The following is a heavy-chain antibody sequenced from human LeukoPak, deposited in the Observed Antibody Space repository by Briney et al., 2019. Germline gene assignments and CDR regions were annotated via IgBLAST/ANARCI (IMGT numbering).Heavy chain of an antibody. CDR2: INHSGRT. V-gene: IGHV4-34*01. CDR3: ARYGHYDKGPSMDV. CDR1: GGSFSGYY. D-gene: IGHD3-9*01. J-gene: IGHJ6*02. Sequence: SETLSLTCAVYGGSFSGYYWSWIRQPPGKGLEWIGEINHSGRTNYNPSLKSRVTISVDTSKNQFSLKLSSVTAADTAVYYCARYGHYDKGPSMDVWGQGTTVTVSS.